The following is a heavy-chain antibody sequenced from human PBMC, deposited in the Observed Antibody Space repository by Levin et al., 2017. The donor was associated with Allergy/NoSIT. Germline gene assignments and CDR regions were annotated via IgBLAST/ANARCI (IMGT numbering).Heavy chain of an antibody. Sequence: SSETLSLTCTVSGGSISSYYFSWIRQSPGKGLEWIGYIYYSGSTEYNPSLKSRVTISVDTSKNHISLKLSSVTAADTAVYYCASNPLRGWFGELAVWGQGTLVTVSS. J-gene: IGHJ4*02. V-gene: IGHV4-59*08. CDR2: IYYSGST. D-gene: IGHD3-10*01. CDR1: GGSISSYY. CDR3: ASNPLRGWFGELAV.